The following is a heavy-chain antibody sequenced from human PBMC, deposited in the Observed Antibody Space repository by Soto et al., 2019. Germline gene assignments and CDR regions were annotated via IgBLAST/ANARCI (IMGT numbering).Heavy chain of an antibody. CDR3: AKDGSGSYYRVGLPHNWFDP. V-gene: IGHV3-23*01. D-gene: IGHD3-10*01. J-gene: IGHJ5*02. CDR1: GFTFSSYA. Sequence: EVQLLESGGGLVQPGGSLRLSCAASGFTFSSYAMSWVRQAPGKGLEWVSAISGSGGSTYYADSVKGRFTISRDNSKNTLYLQMNSLRAEDTAVYYCAKDGSGSYYRVGLPHNWFDPWGQGTLGTVSS. CDR2: ISGSGGST.